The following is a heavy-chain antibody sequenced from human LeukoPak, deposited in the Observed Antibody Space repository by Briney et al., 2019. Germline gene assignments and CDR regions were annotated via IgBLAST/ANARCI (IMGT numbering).Heavy chain of an antibody. CDR1: GYTFTGYY. CDR2: INPNSGGT. J-gene: IGHJ4*02. CDR3: ARDASGIVVVVAATFQS. D-gene: IGHD2-15*01. V-gene: IGHV1-2*02. Sequence: ASVKVSCKASGYTFTGYYMHWVRQAPGQGLEWMGWINPNSGGTNYAQKFQGRVTMTRDTSISTAYMELSRLRSDDTAVYYCARDASGIVVVVAATFQSWGQGTLVTVSS.